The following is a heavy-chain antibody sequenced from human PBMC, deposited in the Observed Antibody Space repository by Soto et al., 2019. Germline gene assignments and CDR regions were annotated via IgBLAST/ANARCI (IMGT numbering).Heavy chain of an antibody. V-gene: IGHV3-9*01. CDR2: ISWNSGSI. CDR3: AKDDCSGGSCYDY. CDR1: EFTFSAYA. D-gene: IGHD2-15*01. J-gene: IGHJ4*02. Sequence: SVRLSCVSSEFTFSAYAMHWVRQAPGKGLEWVSGISWNSGSIGYADSVKGRFTISRDNAKNSLYLQMNSLRAEDTALYYCAKDDCSGGSCYDYWGQGTLVTVSS.